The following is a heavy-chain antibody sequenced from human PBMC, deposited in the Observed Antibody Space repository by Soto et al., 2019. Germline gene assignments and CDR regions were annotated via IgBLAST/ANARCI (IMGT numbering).Heavy chain of an antibody. CDR3: ARGTYYYDSSGPGELDY. CDR1: GGSISSGDYY. CDR2: IYYSGST. J-gene: IGHJ4*02. Sequence: SETLSLTCTVSGGSISSGDYYWSWIRQPPGKGLEWIGYIYYSGSTYYNPSLKSRVTISVDTSKNQFSLKLSSVTAADTAVYYCARGTYYYDSSGPGELDYWGQGTLVTVSS. D-gene: IGHD3-22*01. V-gene: IGHV4-30-4*01.